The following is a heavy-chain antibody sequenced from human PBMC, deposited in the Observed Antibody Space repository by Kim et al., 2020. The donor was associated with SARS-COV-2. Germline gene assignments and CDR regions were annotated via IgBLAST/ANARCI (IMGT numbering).Heavy chain of an antibody. J-gene: IGHJ4*02. Sequence: SVKVSCKASGGTFSSYAISWVRQAPGQGLEWMGGIIPIFGTANYAQKFQGRVTITADESTSTAYMELSSLRSEDTAVYYCAGAVGDSYGYSPFDYWGQGTLVTVSS. V-gene: IGHV1-69*13. CDR1: GGTFSSYA. CDR3: AGAVGDSYGYSPFDY. D-gene: IGHD5-18*01. CDR2: IIPIFGTA.